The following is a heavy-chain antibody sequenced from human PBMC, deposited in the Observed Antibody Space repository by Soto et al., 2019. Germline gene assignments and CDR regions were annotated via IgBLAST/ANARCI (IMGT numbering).Heavy chain of an antibody. CDR3: AHSAWYAFGF. D-gene: IGHD2-8*02. CDR1: GFSLTTTGAG. Sequence: QITLKESGPTLVKPTQTLTLTCTFSGFSLTTTGAGVGWIRQPPGKALEWLALIYWDDDRRYSPSLKSRLTITKDTSKNHVFLTMTNMDPVDTATYFCAHSAWYAFGFWGQGTLVTVSS. V-gene: IGHV2-5*02. CDR2: IYWDDDR. J-gene: IGHJ3*01.